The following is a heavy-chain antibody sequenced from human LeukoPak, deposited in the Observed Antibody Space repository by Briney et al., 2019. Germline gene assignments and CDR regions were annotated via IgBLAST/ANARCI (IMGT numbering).Heavy chain of an antibody. CDR3: WFLDGGFRQITMVRGVNDPILSDY. CDR2: INPNSGGT. J-gene: IGHJ4*02. V-gene: IGHV1-2*02. D-gene: IGHD3-10*01. Sequence: GASVKVSCKASGYTFTGYYMHWVRQAPGQGLEWMGWINPNSGGTNYAQKFQGRVTMTRDTSISTAYMELSRLRSEDTAVYYCWFLDGGFRQITMVRGVNDPILSDYWGQGTLVTVSS. CDR1: GYTFTGYY.